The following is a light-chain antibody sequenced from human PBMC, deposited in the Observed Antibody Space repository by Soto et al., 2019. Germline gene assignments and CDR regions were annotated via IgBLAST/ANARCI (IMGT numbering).Light chain of an antibody. CDR3: QQYNNWPRP. J-gene: IGKJ1*01. V-gene: IGKV3-15*01. CDR2: GAS. Sequence: EIGMTQSPATLSVSPWERATLCFSASQSVSSNLAWYQQKPGQAPKLLIYGASTRATGIPARFSGSGSGTDFTLTISSLQFEDFAVYYCQQYNNWPRPFAQGTKVDI. CDR1: QSVSSN.